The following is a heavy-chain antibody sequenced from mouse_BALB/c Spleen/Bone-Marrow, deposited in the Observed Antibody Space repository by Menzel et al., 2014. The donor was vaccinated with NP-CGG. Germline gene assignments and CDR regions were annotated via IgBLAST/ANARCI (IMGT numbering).Heavy chain of an antibody. V-gene: IGHV1-9*01. J-gene: IGHJ3*01. CDR3: ARAPY. CDR1: ANTFNSHC. CDR2: ILPASGIT. Sequence: GQLQEFAAALMKPATSAKTSCTTIANTFNSHCTAGGQQTPGHALKWIGEILPASGITNYNEKFKVTATFNADTSSNTAYMQLSSLTSEDSAVYYCARAPYGGQGTLVTVSA.